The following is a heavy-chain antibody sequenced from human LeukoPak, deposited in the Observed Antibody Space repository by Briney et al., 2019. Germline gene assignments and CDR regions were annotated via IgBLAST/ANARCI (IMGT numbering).Heavy chain of an antibody. J-gene: IGHJ4*02. CDR3: ATEIGYYDSSLHY. CDR1: GYTLTELS. Sequence: SVKVSCKVPGYTLTELSMHWVRQAPGQGLEWMGRIIPIFGTENYAQKFQGRVTITTDESTSTAYMELSSLRSEDTAVYYCATEIGYYDSSLHYWGQGTLVTVSS. CDR2: IIPIFGTE. V-gene: IGHV1-69*05. D-gene: IGHD3-22*01.